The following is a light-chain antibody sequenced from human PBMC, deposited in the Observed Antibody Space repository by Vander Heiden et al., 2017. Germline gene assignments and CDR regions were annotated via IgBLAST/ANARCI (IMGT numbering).Light chain of an antibody. CDR3: QVWDSSSDQWV. J-gene: IGLJ3*02. Sequence: SYVLTQPPSVSVAPGQTARITCGGNNIGSKSVHWYQQKPGQAPVLVVYDDSDRPSGIPGRFSGSNSGNTATLTISRVEAGDEADYYCQVWDSSSDQWVFGGGTKL. V-gene: IGLV3-21*02. CDR1: NIGSKS. CDR2: DDS.